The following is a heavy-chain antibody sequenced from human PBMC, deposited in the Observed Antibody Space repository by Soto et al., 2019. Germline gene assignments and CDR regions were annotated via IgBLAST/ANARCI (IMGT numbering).Heavy chain of an antibody. CDR1: GDSISNSRFY. V-gene: IGHV4-39*01. CDR2: IYHTGNA. D-gene: IGHD3-22*01. Sequence: SETLSLTCSVSGDSISNSRFYWAWIRQPPGEGLEWIGSIYHTGNAYYNPSLKSRVTISVDTSKNQFSLKLTSVTAADAALYYCARDFFDSSDYTTNWFDPWGQGTSVTVSS. CDR3: ARDFFDSSDYTTNWFDP. J-gene: IGHJ5*02.